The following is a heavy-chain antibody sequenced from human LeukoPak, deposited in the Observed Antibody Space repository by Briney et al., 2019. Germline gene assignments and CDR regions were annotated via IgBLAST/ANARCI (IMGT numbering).Heavy chain of an antibody. V-gene: IGHV1-18*04. CDR1: GGTFSSYA. CDR2: ISAYNGNT. J-gene: IGHJ3*01. D-gene: IGHD4-17*01. CDR3: ARGQDGDYKGVDY. Sequence: ASVKVSCKASGGTFSSYAINWVRQAPGQGLEWMGWISAYNGNTNYAQKLQGRVTMTTDTSTSTAYMELRSLRTDDTAVYYCARGQDGDYKGVDYWGQGTMVTVSS.